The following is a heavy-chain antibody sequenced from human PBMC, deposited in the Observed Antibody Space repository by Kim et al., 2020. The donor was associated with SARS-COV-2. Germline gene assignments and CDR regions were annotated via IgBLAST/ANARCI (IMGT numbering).Heavy chain of an antibody. J-gene: IGHJ2*01. CDR2: INPDSGNT. D-gene: IGHD2-2*01. V-gene: IGHV1-2*06. CDR3: ARGGPPYCGSPSCEDWAYW. CDR1: GYTFTDFY. Sequence: ASVKVSCKASGYTFTDFYMHWVRQAPGQGLEWMGRINPDSGNTLYAQKFQDRVTMTWDTSVSTAFMELRRLTSDDTAVFYCARGGPPYCGSPSCEDWAYW.